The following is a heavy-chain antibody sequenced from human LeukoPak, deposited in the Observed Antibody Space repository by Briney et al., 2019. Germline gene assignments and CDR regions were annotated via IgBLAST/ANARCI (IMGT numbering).Heavy chain of an antibody. CDR3: ASDPFTISAYDAFNI. CDR2: INQDGSDK. D-gene: IGHD3-3*02. V-gene: IGHV3-7*01. J-gene: IGHJ3*02. Sequence: GVSLGLSCVASGFTFSTYWMSWVRQAPGKGLKWVANINQDGSDKYYVDSVKGRLTISRDNAKNSLYLQMNSLRVEDTAVYYCASDPFTISAYDAFNIWGQGTVVTVSS. CDR1: GFTFSTYW.